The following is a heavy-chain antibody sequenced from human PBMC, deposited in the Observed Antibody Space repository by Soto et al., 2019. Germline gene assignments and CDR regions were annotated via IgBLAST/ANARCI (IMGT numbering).Heavy chain of an antibody. Sequence: PGGSLRLSCAASGFTFSSYGMHWVRQAPGKGLEWVAVIWYDGSNKYYADYVKGRYTISRDDSKNTVYLQMNSLGAEDTAVFYCTRDPLIAVAAYDAFDIWGQGTSVTVSS. CDR3: TRDPLIAVAAYDAFDI. J-gene: IGHJ3*02. V-gene: IGHV3-33*01. D-gene: IGHD6-19*01. CDR1: GFTFSSYG. CDR2: IWYDGSNK.